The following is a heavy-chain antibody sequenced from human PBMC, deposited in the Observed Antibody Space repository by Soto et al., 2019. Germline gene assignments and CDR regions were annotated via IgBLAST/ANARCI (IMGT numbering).Heavy chain of an antibody. D-gene: IGHD6-13*01. CDR3: ARDSGAKLSSS. Sequence: SVKVSCKASGGTFSSYRINWVRQAPGQGLEWVGGIVPIYRTADYAQKFQGRVTITADESARTAYMELRGLKSQDTAVYYCARDSGAKLSSSWGQGTLVTVSS. CDR2: IVPIYRTA. CDR1: GGTFSSYR. J-gene: IGHJ4*02. V-gene: IGHV1-69*13.